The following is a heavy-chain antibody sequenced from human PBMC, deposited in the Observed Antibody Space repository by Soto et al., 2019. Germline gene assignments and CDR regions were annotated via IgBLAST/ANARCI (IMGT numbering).Heavy chain of an antibody. D-gene: IGHD3-10*01. J-gene: IGHJ5*02. V-gene: IGHV4-59*08. CDR1: GGSISSYY. Sequence: QVQLQESGPGLVKPSETLSLTCTVSGGSISSYYWSWIRQPPGKGLEWIGYIYYSGSTNYNPSLKSRVTISVDTSKNQFSLTLSSVTAADTAVYYCARRVVRGVIVWFDPWGQGTLVTVSS. CDR3: ARRVVRGVIVWFDP. CDR2: IYYSGST.